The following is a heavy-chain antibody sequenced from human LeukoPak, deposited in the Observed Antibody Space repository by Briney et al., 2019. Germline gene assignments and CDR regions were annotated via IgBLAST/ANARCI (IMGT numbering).Heavy chain of an antibody. CDR3: ARNYGDYYFDY. Sequence: PSETLSLTCAVHGGSFSGYYWSWIRQPPGKGLEWIGEINHSGSTNYNPSLKSRVTISVDTSKNQFSLKLSSVTAADTAVYYCARNYGDYYFDYWGQGTLVTVSS. J-gene: IGHJ4*02. CDR2: INHSGST. V-gene: IGHV4-34*01. D-gene: IGHD4-17*01. CDR1: GGSFSGYY.